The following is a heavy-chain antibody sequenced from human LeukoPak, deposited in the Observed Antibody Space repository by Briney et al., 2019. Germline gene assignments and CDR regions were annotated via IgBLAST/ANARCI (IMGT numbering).Heavy chain of an antibody. D-gene: IGHD3-3*01. V-gene: IGHV4-39*01. CDR2: IDHSGST. CDR1: GGSISSSSYY. J-gene: IGHJ5*02. CDR3: ARGGPYYDFWSGYSTFAP. Sequence: SETLSLTCTVSGGSISSSSYYWSWLRQPPGWGLEWIAEIDHSGSTNYNPSLKSRVTISVDTSKTQFSLKLRCMTAADTAVYYCARGGPYYDFWSGYSTFAPWGQGTLVTVSS.